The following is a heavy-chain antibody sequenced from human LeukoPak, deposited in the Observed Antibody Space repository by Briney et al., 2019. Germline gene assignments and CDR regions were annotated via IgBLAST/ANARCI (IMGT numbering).Heavy chain of an antibody. V-gene: IGHV4-34*01. Sequence: SETLSLTCAVYGGSFSGYYWSWIRQPPGKGLEWIGEINHSGSTNYNPSLKSRVTISVDTSKNQFSLKLSSVTAADTAVYYCARDLYGSGSYYPGLFDDWGQGTLVTVSS. CDR1: GGSFSGYY. D-gene: IGHD3-10*01. J-gene: IGHJ4*02. CDR3: ARDLYGSGSYYPGLFDD. CDR2: INHSGST.